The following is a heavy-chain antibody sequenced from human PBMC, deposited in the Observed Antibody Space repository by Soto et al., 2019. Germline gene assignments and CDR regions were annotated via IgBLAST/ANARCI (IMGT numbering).Heavy chain of an antibody. D-gene: IGHD5-18*01. Sequence: EVQLLESGGGLVQPGGSLRLSCAASGFTFSSYAMSWVRQAPGKGLEWVSAISGSGGSTYYADSVKGRFTISRDNSKNTLYLQMNSLRAEDTAVYYCAKVGYSYCHSGVLPVVFDYWGQGTLVTVSS. CDR2: ISGSGGST. CDR3: AKVGYSYCHSGVLPVVFDY. CDR1: GFTFSSYA. V-gene: IGHV3-23*01. J-gene: IGHJ4*02.